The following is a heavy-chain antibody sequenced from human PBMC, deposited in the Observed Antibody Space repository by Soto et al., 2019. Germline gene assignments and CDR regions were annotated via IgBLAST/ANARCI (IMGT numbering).Heavy chain of an antibody. V-gene: IGHV5-51*01. CDR1: GYSFTSYW. Sequence: NPGESLKISCKGSGYSFTSYWIGWVRQMPGKGLEWMGIIYPGDSDTRYSPSFQGQVTISADKSISTAYLQWSSLKASDTAMYYCARHDRVGAGGNPVYRPYYYGMDVWGQGTTVTVSS. D-gene: IGHD2-15*01. CDR3: ARHDRVGAGGNPVYRPYYYGMDV. CDR2: IYPGDSDT. J-gene: IGHJ6*02.